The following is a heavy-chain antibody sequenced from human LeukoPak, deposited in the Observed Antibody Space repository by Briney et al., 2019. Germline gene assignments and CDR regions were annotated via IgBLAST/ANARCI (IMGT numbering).Heavy chain of an antibody. Sequence: PSETLSLTCAVSGYSISSGYYWGLLRQPPGEVLGWSGSIYHSGSTYYNPSLKSRVTISVDTSKNQFSLKLSSVTAADTAVYYCASLTYYDFWSGLHDAFDIWGQGTMVTVSS. J-gene: IGHJ3*02. CDR3: ASLTYYDFWSGLHDAFDI. V-gene: IGHV4-38-2*01. CDR1: GYSISSGYY. D-gene: IGHD3-3*01. CDR2: IYHSGST.